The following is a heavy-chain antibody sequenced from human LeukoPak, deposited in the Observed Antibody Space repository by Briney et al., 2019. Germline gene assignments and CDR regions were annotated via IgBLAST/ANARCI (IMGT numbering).Heavy chain of an antibody. J-gene: IGHJ6*02. CDR2: ISGSGGST. Sequence: GGSLRLSCAASGFTFSSYAMSWVRQAPGKGLEWVSAISGSGGSTYYADSVKGRFTISRDNAKNSLYLQMNSLRVEDTAIYYCAIAYGLDVWGQGTTVTVSS. CDR1: GFTFSSYA. CDR3: AIAYGLDV. V-gene: IGHV3-23*01.